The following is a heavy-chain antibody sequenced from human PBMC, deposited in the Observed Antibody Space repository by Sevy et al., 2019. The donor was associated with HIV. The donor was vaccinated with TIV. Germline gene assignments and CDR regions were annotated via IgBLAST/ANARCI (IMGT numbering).Heavy chain of an antibody. CDR3: ARDRLVVVPAATHYYYYGMDV. CDR2: ISSSSSYI. Sequence: GGSLRLSCAASGFTFSSCSMNWVRQAPGKGLEWVSSISSSSSYIYYADSVKGRFTISRDNAKNSLYLQMNSLRAEDTAVYYCARDRLVVVPAATHYYYYGMDVWGQGTTVTVSS. CDR1: GFTFSSCS. J-gene: IGHJ6*02. D-gene: IGHD2-2*01. V-gene: IGHV3-21*01.